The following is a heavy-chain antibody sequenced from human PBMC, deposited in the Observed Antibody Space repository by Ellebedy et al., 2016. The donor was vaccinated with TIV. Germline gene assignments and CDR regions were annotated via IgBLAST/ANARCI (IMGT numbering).Heavy chain of an antibody. Sequence: AASVKVSCKASGGTFNSYAISWVRQAPGQGLEWMGVIVPIYGTVNYAQKFQGRLTITADASTRTASMELSSLTSDDTAIYYCARIRDGYNHYYYYGLDVWGQGTTVTVSS. CDR2: IVPIYGTV. V-gene: IGHV1-69*13. CDR3: ARIRDGYNHYYYYGLDV. D-gene: IGHD5-24*01. J-gene: IGHJ6*02. CDR1: GGTFNSYA.